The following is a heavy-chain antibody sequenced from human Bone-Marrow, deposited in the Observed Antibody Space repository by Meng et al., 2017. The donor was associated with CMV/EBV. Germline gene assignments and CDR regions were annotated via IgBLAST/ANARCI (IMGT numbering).Heavy chain of an antibody. V-gene: IGHV1-18*01. CDR1: GYTFTSYG. J-gene: IGHJ4*02. CDR2: ISTYTGDR. Sequence: ASVKVSCKVSGYTFTSYGITWVRQAAGQGLEWMGWISTYTGDRNYEQKLRGRVIMTSDTSTSTSYKELRSLRTDDTAVYTRAAGQYRGHDFDRLGQGTLVTVSS. D-gene: IGHD5-12*01. CDR3: AAGQYRGHDFDR.